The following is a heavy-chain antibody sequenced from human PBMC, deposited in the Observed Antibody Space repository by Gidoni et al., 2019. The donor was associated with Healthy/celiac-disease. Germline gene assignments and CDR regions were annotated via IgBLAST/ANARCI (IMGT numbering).Heavy chain of an antibody. D-gene: IGHD1-26*01. CDR2: IYTSGST. V-gene: IGHV4-4*07. Sequence: QVQLQESGPVLVKPSETLSLTCPVSGVSISSYYWSWIRQPAGKGLEWIGRIYTSGSTTYNPSLKSRVTMSIDTSKIQFSLKLSSVTAADTAIYYCARSNWELIGAFDIWGQGTMVTVSS. J-gene: IGHJ3*02. CDR1: GVSISSYY. CDR3: ARSNWELIGAFDI.